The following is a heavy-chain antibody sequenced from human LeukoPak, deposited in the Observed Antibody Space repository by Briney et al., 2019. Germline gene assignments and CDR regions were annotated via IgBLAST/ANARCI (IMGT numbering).Heavy chain of an antibody. J-gene: IGHJ4*02. D-gene: IGHD3-3*01. CDR2: FSSNNNYI. Sequence: PGGSLRLSCAASGFIFSSYSMNWVRQAPGKGLEWVSSFSSNNNYIYYADSVKGRFTISRDNSKNTLYLQMNSLRAEDTAVYYCAKDGSLPPGSIFWVYWGQGTLVTVSS. CDR1: GFIFSSYS. CDR3: AKDGSLPPGSIFWVY. V-gene: IGHV3-21*04.